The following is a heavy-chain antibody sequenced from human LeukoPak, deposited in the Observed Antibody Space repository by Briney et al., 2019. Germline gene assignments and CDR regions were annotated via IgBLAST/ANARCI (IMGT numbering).Heavy chain of an antibody. V-gene: IGHV3-21*01. CDR2: ISTSGDYI. D-gene: IGHD1-26*01. CDR3: ARDLVLSRSVGASEKVDY. Sequence: GGSLRLSCAASGFTFSSYSMNWVRQAPGKGLEWVSSISTSGDYIYYADSVKGRFTMSRDNAKNSLHLQMDSPRAEDTAVYYCARDLVLSRSVGASEKVDYWGQGTLVTVSS. J-gene: IGHJ4*02. CDR1: GFTFSSYS.